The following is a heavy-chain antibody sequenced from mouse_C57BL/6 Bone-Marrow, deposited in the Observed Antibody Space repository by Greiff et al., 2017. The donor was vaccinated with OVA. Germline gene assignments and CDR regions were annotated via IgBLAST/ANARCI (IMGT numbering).Heavy chain of an antibody. Sequence: QVQLQQSGAELVKPGASVKLSCKASGYTFTEYTIHWVKQRSGQGLEWIGWFYPGSGSIKYNEKFKDKATLTADKSSSTVYMELSRLTSEDSAVYYCAIYYYGSSLLDYWGQGTTLTVSS. CDR2: FYPGSGSI. V-gene: IGHV1-62-2*01. CDR3: AIYYYGSSLLDY. J-gene: IGHJ2*01. D-gene: IGHD1-1*01. CDR1: GYTFTEYT.